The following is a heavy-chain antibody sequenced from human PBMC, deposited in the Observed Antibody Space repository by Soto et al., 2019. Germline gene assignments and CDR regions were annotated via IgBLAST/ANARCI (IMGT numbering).Heavy chain of an antibody. Sequence: QVQLVESGGGVVQPGRSLRLSCAASGFTFSSYGMHWVRQAPGTGLEWVAVISYDGSNKYYADSVKGRFTISRDNSKNTLYLQMNSLRAEDTAVYYCAKDGGDYRGSAFDIWGQGTMVTVAS. J-gene: IGHJ3*02. CDR2: ISYDGSNK. CDR1: GFTFSSYG. CDR3: AKDGGDYRGSAFDI. D-gene: IGHD4-17*01. V-gene: IGHV3-30*18.